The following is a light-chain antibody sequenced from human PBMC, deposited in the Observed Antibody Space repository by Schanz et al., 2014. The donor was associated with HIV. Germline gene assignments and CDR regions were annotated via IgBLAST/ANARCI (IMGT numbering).Light chain of an antibody. J-gene: IGKJ1*01. V-gene: IGKV1-5*03. Sequence: DIQMTQSPSTLSASVGDRVTITCRASQSITTSLAWYQQKPGKAPKLLIYQASSVESGVPSRFSGSGSGIEFTLSISCLQPDDFATYLCQQYDTRTTFGQGTKVEI. CDR1: QSITTS. CDR3: QQYDTRTT. CDR2: QAS.